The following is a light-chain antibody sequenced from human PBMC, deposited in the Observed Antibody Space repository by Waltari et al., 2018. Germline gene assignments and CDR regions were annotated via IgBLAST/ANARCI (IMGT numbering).Light chain of an antibody. J-gene: IGKJ4*01. CDR3: QQFYSTPPA. Sequence: DIVMTQSPDSLAVSLGERATINCKSSQSIFYSSTNKNYLAWYQQKPGQPPKLLIYWGSTRESGVPDRFSGTGSGTDFTLTISSLQAGDVAVYYCQQFYSTPPAFGGGTKVGIK. V-gene: IGKV4-1*01. CDR2: WGS. CDR1: QSIFYSSTNKNY.